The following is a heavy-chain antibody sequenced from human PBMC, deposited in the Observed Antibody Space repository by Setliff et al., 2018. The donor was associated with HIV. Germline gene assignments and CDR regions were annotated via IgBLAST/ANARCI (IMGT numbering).Heavy chain of an antibody. V-gene: IGHV4-61*09. J-gene: IGHJ5*02. CDR1: GGSISSGSYY. D-gene: IGHD1-26*01. CDR3: ARARLQGIVTAVGPRDNCLDP. CDR2: IYTSGST. Sequence: SETLSLTCTVSGGSISSGSYYWSWIRQPAGMGLEWIGHIYTSGSTNYTPSLKSRVTITVDTSKNQFSLKLSSVTAADMAVYYCARARLQGIVTAVGPRDNCLDPWGQGTLVTVSS.